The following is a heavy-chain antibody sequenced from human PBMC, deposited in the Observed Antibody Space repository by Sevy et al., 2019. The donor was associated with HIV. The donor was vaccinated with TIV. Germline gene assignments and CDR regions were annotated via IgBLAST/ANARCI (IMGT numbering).Heavy chain of an antibody. D-gene: IGHD3-3*01. V-gene: IGHV1-2*02. Sequence: ASVKVSCKASGYTFTGYYMHWVRQAPGQGLEWMGWINPNSGGTNYAQKFQGRVTMTRDTSISTAYKELSRLRSDDTAVYYCARVGDYDFCSGQYNWFDPWGQGTLVTASS. CDR2: INPNSGGT. CDR3: ARVGDYDFCSGQYNWFDP. CDR1: GYTFTGYY. J-gene: IGHJ5*02.